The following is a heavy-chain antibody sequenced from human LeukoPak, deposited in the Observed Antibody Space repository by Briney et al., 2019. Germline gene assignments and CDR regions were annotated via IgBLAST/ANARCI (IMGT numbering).Heavy chain of an antibody. Sequence: ASVKVSCKASGYTFTSYDINWVRQATGQGLEWMGWMNPNSGNTGYAQKFQGRVTMTRNTSISTAYMELSSLRSEDPAVYYCARGPVAAAGNGMFDPWGQGTLVTASS. CDR1: GYTFTSYD. CDR2: MNPNSGNT. V-gene: IGHV1-8*01. CDR3: ARGPVAAAGNGMFDP. D-gene: IGHD6-13*01. J-gene: IGHJ5*02.